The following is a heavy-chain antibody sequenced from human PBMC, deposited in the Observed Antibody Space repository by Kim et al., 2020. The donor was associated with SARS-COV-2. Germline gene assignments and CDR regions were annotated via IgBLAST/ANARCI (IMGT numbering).Heavy chain of an antibody. CDR2: IDADNGNT. CDR1: GYTFTDYA. Sequence: ASVKFSCKASGYTFTDYAFHWVRQAPGQRLEWMGWIDADNGNTKYSQKFQGRVTITRDTSASTAYMEVSSLRSEDTAVYYCARNEDYWGQGTLVTVSS. CDR3: ARNEDY. V-gene: IGHV1-3*01. J-gene: IGHJ4*02.